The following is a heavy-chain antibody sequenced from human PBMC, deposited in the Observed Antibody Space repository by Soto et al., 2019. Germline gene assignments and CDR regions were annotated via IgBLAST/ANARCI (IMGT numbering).Heavy chain of an antibody. V-gene: IGHV4-4*02. CDR3: ARVKTGTRWSPHYNWFDP. CDR1: GGSISSSNW. D-gene: IGHD1-1*01. J-gene: IGHJ5*02. Sequence: QVQLQESGPGLVKPSGTLSLTCAVSGGSISSSNWWSWVRQPPGKGLEWIGEIYHSGSTNYNPSLKSRVTISVDKSKNQFSLKLSSVTAADTAVYYCARVKTGTRWSPHYNWFDPWGQGTLVTVSS. CDR2: IYHSGST.